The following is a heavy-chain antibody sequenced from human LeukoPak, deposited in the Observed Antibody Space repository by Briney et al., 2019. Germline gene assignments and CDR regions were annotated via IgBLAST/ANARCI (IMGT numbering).Heavy chain of an antibody. V-gene: IGHV4-59*01. D-gene: IGHD4-17*01. CDR3: ARADGDSAYYYYYMDV. CDR2: IYYSGST. J-gene: IGHJ6*03. CDR1: GGSISSYY. Sequence: PSETLSLTCTVSGGSISSYYWSWIRQPPGKGLEWIGYIYYSGSTNYNPSLKSRVTISVDTSKNQFSLKLSSVTAADTAVYYCARADGDSAYYYYYMDVWGKGTTVTISS.